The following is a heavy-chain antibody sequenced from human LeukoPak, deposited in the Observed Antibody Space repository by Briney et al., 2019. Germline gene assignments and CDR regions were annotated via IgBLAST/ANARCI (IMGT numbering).Heavy chain of an antibody. J-gene: IGHJ4*02. CDR3: ARGSGEDIVLMVYAIRGSYFDY. Sequence: PGGSLRLSCAASGFTFSSYSMNWVRQAPGKGLEWVSSISSSSSYIYYADSVKGRFTISRDNAKNSLYLQMNSLRDEDTAVYYCARGSGEDIVLMVYAIRGSYFDYWGQGTLVTVSS. CDR1: GFTFSSYS. CDR2: ISSSSSYI. V-gene: IGHV3-21*01. D-gene: IGHD2-8*01.